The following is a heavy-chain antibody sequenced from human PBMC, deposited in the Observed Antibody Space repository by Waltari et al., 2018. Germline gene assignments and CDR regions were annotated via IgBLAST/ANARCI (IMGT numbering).Heavy chain of an antibody. V-gene: IGHV1-18*01. CDR2: SSPYHGNT. J-gene: IGHJ4*02. D-gene: IGHD3-22*01. CDR3: ARIVVVNTVDAFDI. CDR1: GYTFTSYG. Sequence: QVQLVQSGAEVKKPGASVKVSCKASGYTFTSYGISWVRQAPGQGLEWMGWSSPYHGNTNYSQQLQGRVTMTTDTSSSTAYMELRSLRSDDTAVYYCARIVVVNTVDAFDIWGQGTLVTVSS.